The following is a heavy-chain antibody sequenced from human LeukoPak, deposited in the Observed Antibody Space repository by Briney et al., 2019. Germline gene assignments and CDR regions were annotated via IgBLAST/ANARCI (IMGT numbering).Heavy chain of an antibody. CDR2: ISSSGSTI. CDR3: ASTYSGSLFDY. D-gene: IGHD1-26*01. CDR1: GFTFSDYY. V-gene: IGHV3-11*01. J-gene: IGHJ4*02. Sequence: GSLRLSCAASGFTFSDYYMSWIRQALGKGLEWVSYISSSGSTIYYADSVKGRFTISRDNAKNSLYLQMNSLRAEDTAVYYCASTYSGSLFDYWGQGTLVTVSS.